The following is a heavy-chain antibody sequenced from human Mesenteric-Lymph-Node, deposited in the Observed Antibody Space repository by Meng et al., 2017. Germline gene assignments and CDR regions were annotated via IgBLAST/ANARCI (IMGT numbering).Heavy chain of an antibody. CDR1: GGSISSSNW. CDR3: ARVGAYCGGDCYHPR. Sequence: QQEQEASAPGLGRPAGPLSLTCAVSGGSISSSNWLSWVRQPPGKGLEWIGEIYHSGSTNYNPSLKSRVTISVDKSKNQFSLRLSSVTAADTAVYYCARVGAYCGGDCYHPRWGQGTLVTVSS. CDR2: IYHSGST. J-gene: IGHJ4*02. D-gene: IGHD2-21*02. V-gene: IGHV4-4*02.